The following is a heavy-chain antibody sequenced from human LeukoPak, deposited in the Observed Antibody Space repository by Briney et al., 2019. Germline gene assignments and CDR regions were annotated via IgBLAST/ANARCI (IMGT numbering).Heavy chain of an antibody. CDR2: MNPNRGNT. J-gene: IGHJ4*02. Sequence: GASVKVSCKASGYTFTSYDINWVRQATGQGLEWMGWMNPNRGNTGYAQKFQGRVTMTRNTSISTAYMELSSLRSEDTAVYYCARGLIWAYYSAPGSYFLDYWGQGTLVTVSS. V-gene: IGHV1-8*01. D-gene: IGHD3-10*01. CDR3: ARGLIWAYYSAPGSYFLDY. CDR1: GYTFTSYD.